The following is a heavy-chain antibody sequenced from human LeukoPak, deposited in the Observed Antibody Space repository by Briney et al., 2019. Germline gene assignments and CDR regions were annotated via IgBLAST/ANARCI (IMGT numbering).Heavy chain of an antibody. D-gene: IGHD3-22*01. CDR3: ARGPLDSADYSFDY. CDR1: GGSINNHH. Sequence: SETLSLTCNVSGGSINNHHWSWIRQPPGKRLEWIAYVAYTGSAVYNPSLKSRVTISVDTSKNQFSLKLKSVTAAVTAVYYCARGPLDSADYSFDYWGQGALVTASS. CDR2: VAYTGSA. J-gene: IGHJ4*02. V-gene: IGHV4-59*11.